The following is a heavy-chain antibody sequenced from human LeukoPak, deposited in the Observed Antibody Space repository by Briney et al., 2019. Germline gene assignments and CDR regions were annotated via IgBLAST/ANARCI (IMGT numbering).Heavy chain of an antibody. CDR1: GGSISSGGYY. V-gene: IGHV4-61*08. J-gene: IGHJ3*02. CDR2: IYYSGYT. Sequence: SETLSLTCTVSGGSISSGGYYWNWIRQHPGKGLEWIGYIYYSGYTNYNPSLKSRVTISVYTSKNQFSLQLSSVTAADTAVYYCARGHKAFDIWGQGTMVTVSS. CDR3: ARGHKAFDI.